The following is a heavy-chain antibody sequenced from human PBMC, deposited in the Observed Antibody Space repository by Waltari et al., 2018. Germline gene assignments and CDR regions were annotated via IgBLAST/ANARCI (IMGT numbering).Heavy chain of an antibody. V-gene: IGHV1-69*13. Sequence: QVQLVQSGAEVKKPGSSVKVSCKASGGTFSSYAISWVRQAPGQGLEWMGGIIPIFGTENYAQKCQGRVTITADESTSTAYMELSSLRSEDTAVYYCARGGVQGVPLAFDIWGQGTMVTVSS. J-gene: IGHJ3*02. CDR1: GGTFSSYA. CDR2: IIPIFGTE. CDR3: ARGGVQGVPLAFDI. D-gene: IGHD3-10*01.